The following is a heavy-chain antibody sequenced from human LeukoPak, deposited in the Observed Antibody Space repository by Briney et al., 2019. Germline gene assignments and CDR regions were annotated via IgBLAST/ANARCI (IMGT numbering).Heavy chain of an antibody. CDR3: AKSAAAGTAGYY. CDR1: GYTFTGYY. CDR2: INPNSGGT. J-gene: IGHJ4*02. D-gene: IGHD6-13*01. Sequence: ASVKVSCKASGYTFTGYYMHWVRQAPGQGLEWMGWINPNSGGTNYAQKFQGRVTMTRDTSISTAYMELSRLRSDDTAVYYCAKSAAAGTAGYYWGQGTLVTVSS. V-gene: IGHV1-2*02.